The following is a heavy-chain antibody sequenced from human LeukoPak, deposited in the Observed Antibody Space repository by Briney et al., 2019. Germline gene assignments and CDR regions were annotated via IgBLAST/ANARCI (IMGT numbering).Heavy chain of an antibody. J-gene: IGHJ4*02. CDR2: IRSTANVYAT. D-gene: IGHD3-10*01. CDR1: GFTLSGSA. Sequence: GGSLRLSCAASGFTLSGSALHWVRQASGKGLEWVGRIRSTANVYATAYAASVKGRFTISRDDSKNTAYLQMDSRKTEDTAVYYCTGNYYGSGSYADFDYWGQGTLVTVSS. CDR3: TGNYYGSGSYADFDY. V-gene: IGHV3-73*01.